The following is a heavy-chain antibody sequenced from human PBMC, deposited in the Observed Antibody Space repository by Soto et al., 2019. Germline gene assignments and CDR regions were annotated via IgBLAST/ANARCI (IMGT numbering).Heavy chain of an antibody. CDR2: IIPLSGTA. Sequence: QVQLVQSGAEVKKPGSSVKVSCTASGGTFSNYAISWVRQAPGQGLEWMGGIIPLSGTANYAQKFQGRVTITADDSTSTAYMELRRLRSEDTAIYYCASDYAVADTYYYGMDVWGQGTTVTVSS. D-gene: IGHD6-19*01. J-gene: IGHJ6*02. V-gene: IGHV1-69*01. CDR1: GGTFSNYA. CDR3: ASDYAVADTYYYGMDV.